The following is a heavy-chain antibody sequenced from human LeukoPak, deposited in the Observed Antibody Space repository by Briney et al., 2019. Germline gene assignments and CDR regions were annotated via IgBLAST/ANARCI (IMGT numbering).Heavy chain of an antibody. D-gene: IGHD1-26*01. CDR3: ARSGTHSLDY. Sequence: SETLSLTCTVSGGSISRSSYYWGWIRQPPGKGLEWIGSIYYSGSTYYNPSLKSRITISVDTSKNQFSLKLSSVTAADTAVYYCARSGTHSLDYWGQGTLVTVSS. CDR2: IYYSGST. V-gene: IGHV4-39*01. J-gene: IGHJ4*02. CDR1: GGSISRSSYY.